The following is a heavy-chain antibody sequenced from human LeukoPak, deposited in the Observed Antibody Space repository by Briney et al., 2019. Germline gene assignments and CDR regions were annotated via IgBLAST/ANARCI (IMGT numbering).Heavy chain of an antibody. CDR1: GYTFTRYG. J-gene: IGHJ6*02. Sequence: ASVKVSCKASGYTFTRYGISWVRQAPGQGLEWMGWISAYNGNTNYAQKLQGRVTMTTDTSTSTAYMELRSLRSDDTAVYYCARAASSGPLYYGMDVWGQGTTVTVSS. V-gene: IGHV1-18*01. CDR3: ARAASSGPLYYGMDV. CDR2: ISAYNGNT. D-gene: IGHD6-25*01.